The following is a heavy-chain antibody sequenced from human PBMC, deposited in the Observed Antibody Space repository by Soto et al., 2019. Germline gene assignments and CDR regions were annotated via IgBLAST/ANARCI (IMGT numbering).Heavy chain of an antibody. CDR1: GDPFTSYY. J-gene: IGHJ4*02. CDR3: ARSISSARGLRVGYFDY. Sequence: GSGKVCFKARGDPFTSYYMHLVRQAPGHGLEWMGVMNPNGGSIRFAQKFQGRVTMTRDTSRSTVYMELRGLTSEDTAVYYCARSISSARGLRVGYFDYWGQGTLVTVSS. D-gene: IGHD3-22*01. CDR2: MNPNGGSI. V-gene: IGHV1-46*01.